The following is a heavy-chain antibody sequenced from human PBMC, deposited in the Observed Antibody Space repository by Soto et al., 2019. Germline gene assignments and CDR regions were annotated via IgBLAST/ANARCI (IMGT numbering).Heavy chain of an antibody. CDR1: GGSINSYY. CDR2: IYYSGNT. D-gene: IGHD1-26*01. Sequence: PSETLSLTCTVSGGSINSYYWGWIRQPPGKGLEWIGSIYYSGNTNYNPSLNSRVTISVDTSKNQFSLRLSSVTAADTAVYYCARVSGSYYHVYYFDYWGQGTLVTVSS. J-gene: IGHJ4*02. V-gene: IGHV4-59*01. CDR3: ARVSGSYYHVYYFDY.